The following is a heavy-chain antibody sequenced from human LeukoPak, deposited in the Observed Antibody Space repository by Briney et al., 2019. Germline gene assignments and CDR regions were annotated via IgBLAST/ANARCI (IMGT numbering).Heavy chain of an antibody. V-gene: IGHV4-59*01. J-gene: IGHJ4*02. CDR2: IYYSGST. CDR1: GGSITSYY. D-gene: IGHD4-23*01. Sequence: PSETLSLTCTVSGGSITSYYWSWIRQPPGKGLEWIGYIYYSGSTNYNPSLKSRVTISVDSSRTHFSLKLSSVTAADTAVYYCARGYGGYYFDYWGQGTLVTVSS. CDR3: ARGYGGYYFDY.